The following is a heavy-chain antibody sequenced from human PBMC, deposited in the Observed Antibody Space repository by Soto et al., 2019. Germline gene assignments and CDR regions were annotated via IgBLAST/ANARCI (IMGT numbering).Heavy chain of an antibody. CDR2: ISSSSSTI. D-gene: IGHD6-19*01. CDR1: GFTFSSYS. CDR3: ARGGIAVAEGYFQH. V-gene: IGHV3-48*02. J-gene: IGHJ1*01. Sequence: GGSLRLSCAASGFTFSSYSMNWVRQAPGKGLEWVSYISSSSSTIYYADSVKGRFTISRDNAKNSLYLQMNSLRDEDTAVYYCARGGIAVAEGYFQHWGQGTLVTVSS.